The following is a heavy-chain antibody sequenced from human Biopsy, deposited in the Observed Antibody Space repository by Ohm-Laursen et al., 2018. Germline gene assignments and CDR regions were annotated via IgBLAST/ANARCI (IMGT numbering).Heavy chain of an antibody. D-gene: IGHD3-3*01. CDR1: TYTFTDYY. J-gene: IGHJ4*02. V-gene: IGHV1-2*02. Sequence: SSVKVSCNGPTYTFTDYYIHWVRQAPGQGLEWMGWINPKSGDTNSAQKVHGRVSFTADTSISTAYLELNKLRSDDTAVYYCARDRFPHVTIFGLVTLEYWGQGTLVTVSS. CDR2: INPKSGDT. CDR3: ARDRFPHVTIFGLVTLEY.